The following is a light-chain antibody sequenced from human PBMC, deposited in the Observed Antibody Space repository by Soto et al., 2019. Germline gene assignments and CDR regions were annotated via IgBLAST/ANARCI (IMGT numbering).Light chain of an antibody. J-gene: IGKJ3*01. Sequence: DIQMTQSPSSLSASVGDRVTMTCRASQPISIYLNWYQQKLGRAPKILIYAASRLRSGVPSRFSADGSGTDFTLTISSLQPEDFATYYCLQSSSTPPFTFGPGTKVDLK. CDR2: AAS. V-gene: IGKV1-39*01. CDR3: LQSSSTPPFT. CDR1: QPISIY.